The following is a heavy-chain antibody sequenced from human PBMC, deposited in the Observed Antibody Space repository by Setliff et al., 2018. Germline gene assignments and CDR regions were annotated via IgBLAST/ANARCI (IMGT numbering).Heavy chain of an antibody. CDR3: ARPEGPFDY. V-gene: IGHV3-7*03. J-gene: IGHJ4*02. CDR1: GGSISSSY. Sequence: PSETLSLTCTVSGGSISSSYWSWVRQAPGKGLEWVANIKEDGSEKYYVDSVKGRFTISRDNAKNSLYLQMNSLRAEDTAVYYCARPEGPFDYWGQGTLVTVSS. CDR2: IKEDGSEK.